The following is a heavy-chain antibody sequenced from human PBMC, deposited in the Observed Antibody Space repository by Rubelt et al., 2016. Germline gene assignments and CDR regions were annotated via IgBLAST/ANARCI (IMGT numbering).Heavy chain of an antibody. CDR2: IIPILGIA. Sequence: VQLVQSGAEVKKPGSSVKVSCKASGGTFSSYAISWVRQAHGQGLEWMGRIIPILGIAKYAQKFQGRVTITADKSTSTAYMELSSLRSEDTAVYYCARDGYNDIWGFFDYWGQGTLVTVSS. CDR1: GGTFSSYA. V-gene: IGHV1-69*04. D-gene: IGHD5-24*01. CDR3: ARDGYNDIWGFFDY. J-gene: IGHJ4*02.